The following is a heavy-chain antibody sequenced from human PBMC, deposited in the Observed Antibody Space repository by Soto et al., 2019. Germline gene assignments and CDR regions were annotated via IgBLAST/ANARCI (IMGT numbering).Heavy chain of an antibody. V-gene: IGHV3-64*01. CDR1: RFTFSPCG. Sequence: SLRLSCAGSRFTFSPCGMSWVRQAPGKGLEWVSYISRSSTYYANSVKGRFTISRDNSKNTLYLQMGSLRAEDMAVYYCARDPDSSGYYYFDYWGQGTLVTVSS. CDR3: ARDPDSSGYYYFDY. D-gene: IGHD3-22*01. J-gene: IGHJ4*02. CDR2: ISRSST.